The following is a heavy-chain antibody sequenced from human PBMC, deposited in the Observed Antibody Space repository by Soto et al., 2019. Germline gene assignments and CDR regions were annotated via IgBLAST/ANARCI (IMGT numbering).Heavy chain of an antibody. J-gene: IGHJ5*02. CDR2: MNPNSGNT. CDR1: GYTFTSYD. V-gene: IGHV1-8*01. Sequence: ASVKVSCKASGYTFTSYDINWVRQATGQGLEWMGWMNPNSGNTGYAQKFQGRVTMTRNTSISTAYMELSSLRSEDTAVYYCTSDVGYCSSTSCYTNWFDPWGQGTLVTVS. D-gene: IGHD2-2*02. CDR3: TSDVGYCSSTSCYTNWFDP.